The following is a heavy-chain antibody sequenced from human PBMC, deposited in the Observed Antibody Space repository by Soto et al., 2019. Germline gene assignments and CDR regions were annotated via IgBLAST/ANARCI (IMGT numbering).Heavy chain of an antibody. CDR3: XXXXYDSSTYYLDY. CDR2: IYYTGNT. D-gene: IGHD2-2*01. J-gene: IGHJ4*02. V-gene: IGHV4-30-4*01. CDR1: GASISGGDYY. Sequence: QVQLQESGPGLVKPSQTLSLTCTVSGASISGGDYYWTWIRQPPGKGLEWIGSIYYTGNTYSNPSLESRLSISVDPSNNQFALRLTSVTAXDXAIXXXXXXXYDSSTYYLDYWGQGTLVTVSS.